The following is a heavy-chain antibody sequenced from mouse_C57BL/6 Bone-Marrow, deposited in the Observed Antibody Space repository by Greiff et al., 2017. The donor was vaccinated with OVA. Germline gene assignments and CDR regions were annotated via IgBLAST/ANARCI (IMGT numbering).Heavy chain of an antibody. V-gene: IGHV1-69*01. CDR2: IDPSDSYT. D-gene: IGHD1-1*01. CDR3: ARGTTVAYFDY. CDR1: GYTFTSYW. Sequence: QVQLQQPGAELVMPGASVKLSCKASGYTFTSYWMHWVKQRPGQGLEWIGEIDPSDSYTNYNQKFKGKSTLTVDKSSSTAYMQLSSLTSEESAVYYCARGTTVAYFDYWGQGTTLTVSS. J-gene: IGHJ2*01.